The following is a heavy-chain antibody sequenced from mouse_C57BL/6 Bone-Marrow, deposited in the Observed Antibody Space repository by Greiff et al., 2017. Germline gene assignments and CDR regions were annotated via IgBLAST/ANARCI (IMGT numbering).Heavy chain of an antibody. CDR1: GYSITSGYD. V-gene: IGHV3-1*01. CDR2: ISYRGST. D-gene: IGHD2-3*01. Sequence: EVKLQESGPGMVKPSQSLSLTCTVTGYSITSGYDWHWIRHFPGHNLEWMGYISYRGSTNYNPSLKSRISITHDTSKNHFFLKLNSVTTEDTATYYGARERWDGYLYYFDYWGQGTTLTVSS. CDR3: ARERWDGYLYYFDY. J-gene: IGHJ2*01.